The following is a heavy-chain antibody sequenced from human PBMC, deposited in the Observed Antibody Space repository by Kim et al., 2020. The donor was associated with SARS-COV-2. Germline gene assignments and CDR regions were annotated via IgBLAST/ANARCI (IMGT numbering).Heavy chain of an antibody. J-gene: IGHJ4*02. CDR2: IYYSGST. D-gene: IGHD2-15*01. Sequence: SETLSLTCTVSGGSISSGGYYWSWIRQHPGKGLEWIGYIYYSGSTYYNPSLKSRVTISVDTSKNQFSLKLSSVTAADTAVYYCARATRWSPQGYFDYWGQGTLVTVSS. CDR1: GGSISSGGYY. V-gene: IGHV4-31*03. CDR3: ARATRWSPQGYFDY.